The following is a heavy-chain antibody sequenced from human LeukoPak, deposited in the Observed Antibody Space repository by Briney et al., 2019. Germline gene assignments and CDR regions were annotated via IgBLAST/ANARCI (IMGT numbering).Heavy chain of an antibody. D-gene: IGHD3-22*01. CDR3: ARGDQFLYYYDSNPFDY. CDR2: IIPIFGTA. V-gene: IGHV1-69*05. J-gene: IGHJ4*02. CDR1: GGTFSSYA. Sequence: SVKVSCKASGGTFSSYAIRWLRQAPGQGLEWMGRIIPIFGTANYAQKFQGRVTITTDESTSTAYMELSSLRSEDTAVYYCARGDQFLYYYDSNPFDYWGQGTLVTVSS.